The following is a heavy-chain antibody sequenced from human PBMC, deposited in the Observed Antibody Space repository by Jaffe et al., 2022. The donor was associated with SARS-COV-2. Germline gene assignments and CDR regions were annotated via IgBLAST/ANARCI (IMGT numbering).Heavy chain of an antibody. CDR1: GFSFSTYD. Sequence: EVQLVESGGGLVKPGGSLRLSCVASGFSFSTYDMNWVRQAPGKGPEWVSSIRSDSHNFYYADSVKGRFTISRDNAGKSLYLHMDSLRVEDSAVYFCARGPAGTGHGSGWGYFYFYGLDVWGQGTTVTVSS. CDR3: ARGPAGTGHGSGWGYFYFYGLDV. J-gene: IGHJ6*02. V-gene: IGHV3-21*01. CDR2: IRSDSHNF. D-gene: IGHD6-19*01.